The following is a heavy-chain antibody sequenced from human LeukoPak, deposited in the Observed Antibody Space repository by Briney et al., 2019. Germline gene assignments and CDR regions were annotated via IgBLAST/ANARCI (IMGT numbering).Heavy chain of an antibody. V-gene: IGHV4-38-2*02. Sequence: SETLSLTCTVSGYSISSGYYWGWIRQPPGKGLEWIGSVYYNGNTYYSPSLQSRVTISVDTSKNQFSLKLSSVTAADTAVYYCARYPGSYGLDYWGQGTLVTVSS. D-gene: IGHD3-10*01. CDR2: VYYNGNT. J-gene: IGHJ4*02. CDR1: GYSISSGYY. CDR3: ARYPGSYGLDY.